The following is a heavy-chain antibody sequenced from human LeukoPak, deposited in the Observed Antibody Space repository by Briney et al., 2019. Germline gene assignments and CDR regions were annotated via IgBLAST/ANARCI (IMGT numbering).Heavy chain of an antibody. Sequence: PGGSLRLSCVASGFTFSSYALTWVRQAPGKGLEWVANIEQDGSEKYYVDSVKGRFTISRDNAKNSLYLQMNSLRAEDTAVYYCASGVYAMDYWGQGTLVTVSS. CDR1: GFTFSSYA. CDR2: IEQDGSEK. D-gene: IGHD2-8*01. CDR3: ASGVYAMDY. J-gene: IGHJ4*02. V-gene: IGHV3-7*05.